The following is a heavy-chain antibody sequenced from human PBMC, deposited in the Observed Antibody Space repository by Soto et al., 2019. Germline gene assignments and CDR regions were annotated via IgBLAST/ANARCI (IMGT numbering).Heavy chain of an antibody. CDR1: GGTFDNYA. J-gene: IGHJ6*02. Sequence: SVKVSCKASGGTFDNYAVSWVRQAPGQGLEWMGGIIPMFETVNYAQRFQGRLTIAADESTSTAYMELTSQTSADTAIYFCARGLRTGNYGMDVWGQGTTVTVSS. CDR3: ARGLRTGNYGMDV. D-gene: IGHD2-15*01. CDR2: IIPMFETV. V-gene: IGHV1-69*13.